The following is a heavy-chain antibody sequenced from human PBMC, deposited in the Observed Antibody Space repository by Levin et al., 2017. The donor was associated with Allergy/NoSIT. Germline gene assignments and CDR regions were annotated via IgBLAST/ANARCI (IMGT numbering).Heavy chain of an antibody. CDR3: AREKTAQGGLFLIS. V-gene: IGHV3-30*04. J-gene: IGHJ5*02. CDR2: ISYDGSNK. D-gene: IGHD2-15*01. CDR1: GFTFSSYA. Sequence: PGGSLRLSCAASGFTFSSYAMHWVRQAPGKGLEWVAVISYDGSNKYYADSVKGRFTISRDNSKNTLYLQMNSLRAEDTAVYYCAREKTAQGGLFLISWGQGTLVTVSS.